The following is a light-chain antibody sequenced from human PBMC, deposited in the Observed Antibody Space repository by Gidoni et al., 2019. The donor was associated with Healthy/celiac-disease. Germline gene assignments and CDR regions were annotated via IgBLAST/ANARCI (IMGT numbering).Light chain of an antibody. V-gene: IGKV1-39*01. CDR2: AAS. J-gene: IGKJ1*01. CDR3: QQSYSTPQT. Sequence: DIQMTQSPSSLSASVGDRVTITCRASQSISSYLNWYQQKPGKAPKLLIYAASSFQSGVPSRFSGSGSVTDFTLTISSLQPEDFATYYCQQSYSTPQTFGQGTKVEIK. CDR1: QSISSY.